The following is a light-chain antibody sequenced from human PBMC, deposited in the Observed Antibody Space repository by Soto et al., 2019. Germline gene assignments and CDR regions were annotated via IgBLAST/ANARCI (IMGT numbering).Light chain of an antibody. CDR1: QSLLNSNGYNY. V-gene: IGKV2-28*01. J-gene: IGKJ1*01. CDR2: LAS. CDR3: MQALQVPPT. Sequence: EIVMTQSPLSLPVTPGEPASISCKSSQSLLNSNGYNYLDWYLQKPGQSPQPLISLASNRASGVPDRFSRSGSGTDFTLKISRVEAEDVGVYYCMQALQVPPTFGHGTKVEIK.